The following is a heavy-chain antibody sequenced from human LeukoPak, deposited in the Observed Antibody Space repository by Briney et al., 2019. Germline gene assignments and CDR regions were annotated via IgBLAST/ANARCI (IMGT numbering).Heavy chain of an antibody. D-gene: IGHD2-21*02. CDR3: ARGGGDLDAFDI. V-gene: IGHV4-34*09. J-gene: IGHJ3*02. Sequence: SETLSLTCAVYGGSFSGYYWSWIRQPPGKGLEWIGYIYYSGSTYYNPSLKSRVTISVDTSKNQFSLKLSSVTAADTAVCYCARGGGDLDAFDIWGQGTMVTVSS. CDR1: GGSFSGYY. CDR2: IYYSGST.